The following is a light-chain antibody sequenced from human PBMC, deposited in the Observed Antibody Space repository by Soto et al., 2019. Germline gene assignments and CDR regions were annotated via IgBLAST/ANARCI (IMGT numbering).Light chain of an antibody. V-gene: IGKV3-20*01. Sequence: EIVLTQSPGTLSLSPGERATLSCRASQSFSSTYLAWYQQKPGQAPRLLVYGASSRATGIPGRFSGSGSGTEFTLTISRLEPEDFVVYCCQHFGTSPPYTFGQGTKLEI. CDR1: QSFSSTY. CDR2: GAS. J-gene: IGKJ2*01. CDR3: QHFGTSPPYT.